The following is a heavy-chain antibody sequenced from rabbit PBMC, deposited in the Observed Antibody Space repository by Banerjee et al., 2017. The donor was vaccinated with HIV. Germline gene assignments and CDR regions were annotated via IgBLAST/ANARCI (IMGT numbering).Heavy chain of an antibody. Sequence: QSLEESGGDLVKPGASLTLTCTASGIDFSSYYYMCWVRQAPGKGLEWIGCIYTGSGSAYYASWAKGRFTISKTSSTTVALQMTGLTAADTATYFCARSAYYQYGMDLRGPGTIVTVS. CDR3: ARSAYYQYGMDL. D-gene: IGHD1-1*01. CDR2: IYTGSGSA. J-gene: IGHJ6*01. CDR1: GIDFSSYYY. V-gene: IGHV1S40*01.